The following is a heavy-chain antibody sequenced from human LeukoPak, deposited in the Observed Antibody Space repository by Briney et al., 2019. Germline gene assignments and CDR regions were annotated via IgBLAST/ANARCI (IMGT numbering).Heavy chain of an antibody. CDR2: IYYSGST. CDR3: ARAYRSSTICYRFAFDI. J-gene: IGHJ3*02. D-gene: IGHD2-2*01. V-gene: IGHV4-59*01. Sequence: SETLSLTCTVSGGSISTFYWSWIRQPPGKGLEWIGYIYYSGSTNYSPSLESRVTISVDTSKNQFSLKLSSVTAADTAVYYCARAYRSSTICYRFAFDIWGQGTMLTVSS. CDR1: GGSISTFY.